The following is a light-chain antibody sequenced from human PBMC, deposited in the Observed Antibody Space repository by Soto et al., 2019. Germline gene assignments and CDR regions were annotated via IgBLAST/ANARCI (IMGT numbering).Light chain of an antibody. Sequence: QSVLTQPPSASGSPGQSVTISCTGTSSDVGGYNYVSWYQQHPGKAPKLMIYEVSKRPSGVPDRFSGSKSGNTASLTVSGLQAEDEADYYCSSYAGSHNVVFGGGTKLTVL. CDR3: SSYAGSHNVV. J-gene: IGLJ2*01. CDR1: SSDVGGYNY. CDR2: EVS. V-gene: IGLV2-8*01.